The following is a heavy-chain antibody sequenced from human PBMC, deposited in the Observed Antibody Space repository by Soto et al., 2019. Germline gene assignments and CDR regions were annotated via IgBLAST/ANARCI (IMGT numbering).Heavy chain of an antibody. CDR1: GYTFTGYY. Sequence: ASVKLSCKASGYTFTGYYMHWVRQAPGQGLEWMGWINPNSGGTNYAQKFQGWVTMTRDTSISTAYMELSRLRSDDTAVYYCARDLRYCTNGVCFDNLFDPWGQGTLVTVSS. D-gene: IGHD2-8*01. V-gene: IGHV1-2*04. CDR2: INPNSGGT. J-gene: IGHJ5*02. CDR3: ARDLRYCTNGVCFDNLFDP.